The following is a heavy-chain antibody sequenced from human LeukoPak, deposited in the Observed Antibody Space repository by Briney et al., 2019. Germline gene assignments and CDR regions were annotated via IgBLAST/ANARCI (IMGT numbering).Heavy chain of an antibody. CDR3: ARTTEGGYTYGYFYYYYMDV. CDR1: GGSISSSSYY. J-gene: IGHJ6*03. D-gene: IGHD5-18*01. Sequence: PSETLSLTCTVSGGSISSSSYYWGWIRQPPGKGLEWIGSIYYSGSTYYNPSLKSRVTISVDTSNNQFSLKLSSVTAADTAVYYCARTTEGGYTYGYFYYYYMDVWGKGTTVTISS. CDR2: IYYSGST. V-gene: IGHV4-39*07.